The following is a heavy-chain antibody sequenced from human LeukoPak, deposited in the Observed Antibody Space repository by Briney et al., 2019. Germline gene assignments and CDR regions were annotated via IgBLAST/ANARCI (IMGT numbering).Heavy chain of an antibody. V-gene: IGHV3-23*01. Sequence: GGPLRLSCTASGFTFNNYAMSWVRQAPGKGLEWVSSINGRGGVIYYADSVKGRFTISRDNSKNTLYLQMNNLGAGDTAIYYCAKDARLNTIEVFEYWGQGTPVTVSS. CDR1: GFTFNNYA. CDR3: AKDARLNTIEVFEY. J-gene: IGHJ4*02. CDR2: INGRGGVI. D-gene: IGHD3-3*01.